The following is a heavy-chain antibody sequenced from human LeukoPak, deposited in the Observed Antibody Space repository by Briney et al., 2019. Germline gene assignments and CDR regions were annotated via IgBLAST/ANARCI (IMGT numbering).Heavy chain of an antibody. Sequence: PSETPSLTCTVSGGSISSYYWSWIRQPPGKGLEWIGYIYYSGSTNYNPSLKSRVTISVDTSKNQFSLKLSSVTAADTAVYYCSRGGGFRYFGWLPFDYWGQGTLVTVSS. CDR2: IYYSGST. V-gene: IGHV4-59*12. CDR3: SRGGGFRYFGWLPFDY. D-gene: IGHD3-9*01. J-gene: IGHJ4*02. CDR1: GGSISSYY.